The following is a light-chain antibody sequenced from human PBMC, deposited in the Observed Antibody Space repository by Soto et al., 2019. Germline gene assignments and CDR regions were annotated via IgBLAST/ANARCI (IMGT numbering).Light chain of an antibody. CDR1: SSDVGGYNY. V-gene: IGLV2-14*01. CDR3: SPYTSSSTLWV. J-gene: IGLJ1*01. Sequence: QSVLTQPASVSGSPGQSITISCTGTSSDVGGYNYVSWYQQHPGKAPKLMIYDVSNRPSGVSNRFPGSKSGNTASLTISGLQAEDEADYYCSPYTSSSTLWVFGTGTKVTVL. CDR2: DVS.